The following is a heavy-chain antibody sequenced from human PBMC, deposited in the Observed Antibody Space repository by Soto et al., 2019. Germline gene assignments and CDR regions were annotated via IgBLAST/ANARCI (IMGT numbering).Heavy chain of an antibody. V-gene: IGHV4-59*01. D-gene: IGHD3-22*01. CDR2: LYHSVIT. CDR1: VISIISYY. Sequence: SGTLSLTCTFSVISIISYYCNWIRQPPGKGLEWIGYLYHSVITNYNPSLKSLVTISVDTSKNHFSLRLSSVTAADTAVYYCARENSSGYYFDYWGKGTPVTX. J-gene: IGHJ4*02. CDR3: ARENSSGYYFDY.